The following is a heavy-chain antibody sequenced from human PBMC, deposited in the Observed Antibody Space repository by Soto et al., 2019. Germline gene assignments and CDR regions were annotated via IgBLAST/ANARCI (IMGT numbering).Heavy chain of an antibody. CDR1: GYTFTGYY. J-gene: IGHJ4*02. Sequence: ASVKVSCKASGYTFTGYYVLWVRQAPGQGPECMGWINDNSGATRYSQRFQGRVTLTRDTSISTAYMELSSLRSDDTAVYYCARDSAAAAGLSFDSWGQGTLVTVSS. CDR2: INDNSGAT. V-gene: IGHV1-2*02. CDR3: ARDSAAAAGLSFDS. D-gene: IGHD6-13*01.